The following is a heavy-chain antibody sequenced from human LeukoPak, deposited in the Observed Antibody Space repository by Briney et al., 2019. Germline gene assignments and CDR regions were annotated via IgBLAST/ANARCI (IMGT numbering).Heavy chain of an antibody. V-gene: IGHV1-69*04. CDR2: IIPILGIA. D-gene: IGHD1-26*01. CDR1: GGTFSSYA. J-gene: IGHJ4*02. Sequence: SVKASCKASGGTFSSYAISWVRQAPGQGLEWMGRIIPILGIANYAQKFQGRVTMTEDTSTDTAYMELSSLRSEDTAVYYCATVMGGSYYFDYWGQGTLVTVSS. CDR3: ATVMGGSYYFDY.